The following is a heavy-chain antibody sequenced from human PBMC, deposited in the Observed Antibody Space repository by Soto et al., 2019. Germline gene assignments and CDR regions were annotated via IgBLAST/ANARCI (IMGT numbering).Heavy chain of an antibody. V-gene: IGHV4-4*02. J-gene: IGHJ4*02. CDR3: ARDGALANFDY. Sequence: SETLSLTCTVSSGSISSSNWWSWVRQPPGKGLEWIGEIYHSGTTNYNPSLKSRVTISVDKSKNQFSLNLSSVTAADTAVYYCARDGALANFDYRGQGTLVTVS. CDR1: SGSISSSNW. CDR2: IYHSGTT.